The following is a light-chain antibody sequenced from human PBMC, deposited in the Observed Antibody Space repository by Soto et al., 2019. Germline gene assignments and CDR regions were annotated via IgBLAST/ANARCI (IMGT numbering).Light chain of an antibody. V-gene: IGKV1D-13*01. CDR2: DAS. CDR3: QQFNNYPHT. CDR1: QGISSG. Sequence: AIQLTQSPSSLSASVGDRVTITCRASQGISSGLAWYQQKPGKPPKLLIYDASSLQSGVPSRFSGSGSGTDFSLIISSLQPADFATYYCQQFNNYPHTFGQGTKLEIK. J-gene: IGKJ2*01.